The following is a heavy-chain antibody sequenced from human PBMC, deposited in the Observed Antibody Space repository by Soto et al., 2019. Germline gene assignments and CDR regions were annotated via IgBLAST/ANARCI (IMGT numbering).Heavy chain of an antibody. CDR2: IIPIFGTA. CDR3: ARGGVYCCGGSCSFAFDI. V-gene: IGHV1-69*01. CDR1: GGTFSSYA. D-gene: IGHD2-15*01. J-gene: IGHJ3*02. Sequence: QVPLVQSGAEVKKPGSSVKVSCKASGGTFSSYAISWVRQAPGQGLEWMGGIIPIFGTANYAQKFQGRVTITADEATSTAYMERGSLRSEDTAVYYCARGGVYCCGGSCSFAFDIWGQGTMVTVSS.